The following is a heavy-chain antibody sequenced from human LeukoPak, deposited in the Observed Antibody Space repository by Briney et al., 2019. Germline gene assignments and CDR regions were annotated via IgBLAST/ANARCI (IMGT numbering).Heavy chain of an antibody. V-gene: IGHV3-43*02. CDR2: ISGDGGTI. J-gene: IGHJ4*02. D-gene: IGHD5-18*01. CDR1: GLTFYDYA. Sequence: GGSLRLSCAASGLTFYDYAMHWVRQAPGKGLEWVSLISGDGGTIYYADSVKGRFTISRDNSKNSLYLQLNSLRAEDTALYYCTKVRLGYNYYFDSWGQGTLVTVSS. CDR3: TKVRLGYNYYFDS.